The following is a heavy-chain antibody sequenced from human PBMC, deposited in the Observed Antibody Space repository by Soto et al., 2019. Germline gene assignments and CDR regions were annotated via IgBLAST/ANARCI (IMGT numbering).Heavy chain of an antibody. CDR1: GYTFTAYG. J-gene: IGHJ4*02. CDR3: ARDYCSIPSCLSPYSYFDY. Sequence: QVQLVQSGAEVKKPGASVKVSCKASGYTFTAYGIRWVRQAPGIGPEWMGWTSAYNGDTNYAQKFQGRVTMTTDTDTSTAYMELTILRSDDTAVYYCARDYCSIPSCLSPYSYFDYWGQGSLVTVSS. V-gene: IGHV1-18*04. CDR2: TSAYNGDT. D-gene: IGHD2-2*01.